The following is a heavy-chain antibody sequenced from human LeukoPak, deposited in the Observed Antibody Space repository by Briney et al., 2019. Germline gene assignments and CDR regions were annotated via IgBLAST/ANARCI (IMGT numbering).Heavy chain of an antibody. V-gene: IGHV4-59*01. CDR3: ARDPDTAMVIGDAFDI. Sequence: SETLSLTCAVSGGSISSYYWSWIRQPPGKGLEWIGYIYYSGSTNYNPSLKSRVTISVDTSKNQFSLKLSSVTAADTAVYYCARDPDTAMVIGDAFDIWGQGTMVTVSS. D-gene: IGHD5-18*01. CDR2: IYYSGST. J-gene: IGHJ3*02. CDR1: GGSISSYY.